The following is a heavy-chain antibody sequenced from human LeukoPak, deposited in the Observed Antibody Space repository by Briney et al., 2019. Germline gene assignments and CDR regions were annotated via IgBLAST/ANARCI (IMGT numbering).Heavy chain of an antibody. CDR1: GFTFDGYA. CDR3: AKDMGAAAGTIYYYYGMGV. J-gene: IGHJ6*02. V-gene: IGHV3-9*01. Sequence: GGSLRLSCAASGFTFDGYAMHWVRQAPGKGLEWVSGISWNSGSIGYADSVKGRFTISRDNAKNSLYLQMNSLRAEDTALYYCAKDMGAAAGTIYYYYGMGVWGQGTTVTVSS. D-gene: IGHD6-13*01. CDR2: ISWNSGSI.